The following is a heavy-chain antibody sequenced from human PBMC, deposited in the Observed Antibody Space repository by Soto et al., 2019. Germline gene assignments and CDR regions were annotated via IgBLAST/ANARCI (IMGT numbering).Heavy chain of an antibody. J-gene: IGHJ5*02. CDR1: GFTFSSDG. D-gene: IGHD3-16*01. CDR2: ISYDGSNK. V-gene: IGHV3-30*18. Sequence: PGGSLRLSCAASGFTFSSDGMHWVRQAPGKGLEWVAVISYDGSNKYYADSVKGRFTISRDNSKNTLYLQMNSLRAEDTAVYYCVKVPAGGRIQSRVQPRGQGSQVNASS. CDR3: VKVPAGGRIQSRVQP.